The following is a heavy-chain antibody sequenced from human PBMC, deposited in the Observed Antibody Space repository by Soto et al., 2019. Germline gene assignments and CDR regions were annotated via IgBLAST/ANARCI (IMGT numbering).Heavy chain of an antibody. J-gene: IGHJ6*02. Sequence: SVKVSCKASGYTFTGYYMHWVRQAPGQGLEWMGWINPNSGGTNYAQKFQGRVTMTRDTSISTAYMELSRLRSDDTAVYYCARGGYDFWSGYYRYYYYGMDVWGQGTTVTVSS. D-gene: IGHD3-3*01. CDR1: GYTFTGYY. V-gene: IGHV1-2*02. CDR3: ARGGYDFWSGYYRYYYYGMDV. CDR2: INPNSGGT.